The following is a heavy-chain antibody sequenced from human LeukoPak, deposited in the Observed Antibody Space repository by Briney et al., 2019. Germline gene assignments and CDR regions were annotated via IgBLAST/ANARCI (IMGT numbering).Heavy chain of an antibody. J-gene: IGHJ4*02. CDR3: ARAWYSSGWNDY. Sequence: GGSLRLSCAASGFSFNTYEMNWIRQAPGKGLEWVANIKQDGSEKYYVDSVKGRFTISRDNAKNSLYLQMNSLRAEDTAVYYCARAWYSSGWNDYWGQGTLVTVSS. CDR1: GFSFNTYE. D-gene: IGHD6-19*01. V-gene: IGHV3-7*01. CDR2: IKQDGSEK.